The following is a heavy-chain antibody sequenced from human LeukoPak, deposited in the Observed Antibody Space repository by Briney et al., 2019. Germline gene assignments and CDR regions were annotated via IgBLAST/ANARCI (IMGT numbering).Heavy chain of an antibody. Sequence: GGSLRLSCVASGFTFSSYWMSWVRQAPGKGLEWVANIKQDGGDKNYVDSVKGRFTISRDNAKNSLYLQMHSLRAEDTAVYYCARDKVVGATHFDYWGQGTLVTVSS. D-gene: IGHD1-26*01. V-gene: IGHV3-7*01. CDR1: GFTFSSYW. J-gene: IGHJ4*02. CDR2: IKQDGGDK. CDR3: ARDKVVGATHFDY.